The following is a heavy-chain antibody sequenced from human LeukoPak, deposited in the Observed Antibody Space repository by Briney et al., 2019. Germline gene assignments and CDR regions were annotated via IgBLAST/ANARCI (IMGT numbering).Heavy chain of an antibody. Sequence: SETLSLTCAVSGGSISSGGYSWSWIGQPPGKGLEWIGYIYHSGSTYYNPSLKSRVTISVDRSKNQFSLKLSSVTAADTAVYYCARASGYDTATNYYYGMDVWGQGTTVTVSS. J-gene: IGHJ6*02. CDR1: GGSISSGGYS. CDR3: ARASGYDTATNYYYGMDV. D-gene: IGHD5-12*01. V-gene: IGHV4-30-2*01. CDR2: IYHSGST.